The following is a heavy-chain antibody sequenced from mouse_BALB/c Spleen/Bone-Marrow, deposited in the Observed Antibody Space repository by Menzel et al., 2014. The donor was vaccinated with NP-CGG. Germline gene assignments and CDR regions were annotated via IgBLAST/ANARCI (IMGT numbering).Heavy chain of an antibody. Sequence: EVQVVESGGGLVQPGGSLKLSCAASGFTFSSYGMSWVRQTPDKRLELVATINSNGGSTYYPGSVKGRFTISRDNAKNTLYLQMSSLKSEDTAMYYCARGLGFFDYWGQGTTLTVSS. V-gene: IGHV5-6-3*01. CDR2: INSNGGST. CDR1: GFTFSSYG. CDR3: ARGLGFFDY. D-gene: IGHD4-1*01. J-gene: IGHJ2*01.